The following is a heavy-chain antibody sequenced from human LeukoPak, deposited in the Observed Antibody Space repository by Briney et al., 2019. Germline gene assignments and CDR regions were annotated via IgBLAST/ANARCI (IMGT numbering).Heavy chain of an antibody. CDR1: GGSISSGGYY. J-gene: IGHJ4*02. D-gene: IGHD2-21*02. V-gene: IGHV4-31*03. CDR2: IYYSGST. CDR3: ARGHYCGGDCYDKYCFDY. Sequence: PSETLSLTCTVSGGSISSGGYYWSWIRQHPGKGLEWIGYIYYSGSTYYNPSLKSRVTISVDTSKNQFSLKLSSVTAADTAVYYCARGHYCGGDCYDKYCFDYWGQGTLVTVSS.